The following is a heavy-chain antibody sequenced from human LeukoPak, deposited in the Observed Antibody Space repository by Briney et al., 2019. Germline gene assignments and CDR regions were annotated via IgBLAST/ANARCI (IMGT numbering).Heavy chain of an antibody. CDR1: GFTFSSYG. J-gene: IGHJ4*02. Sequence: GGSLRLSCAASGFTFSSYGMHWVRQAPGKGLEWVAFIRYDGSNKYYADSVKGRFTISRDNSKNTLYLQMNSLRAEDTAVYYCAKDGSLWFGGYYFDYWGQGTLVTVSS. CDR3: AKDGSLWFGGYYFDY. D-gene: IGHD3-10*01. V-gene: IGHV3-30*02. CDR2: IRYDGSNK.